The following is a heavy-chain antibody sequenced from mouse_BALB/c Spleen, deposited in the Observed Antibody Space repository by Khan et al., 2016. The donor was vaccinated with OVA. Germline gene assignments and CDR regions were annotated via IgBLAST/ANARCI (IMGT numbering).Heavy chain of an antibody. Sequence: VHLQQSGAELVKPGTSVKLSCKASGYNFTSYWINWVKLRPGQGLEWIGDIYPGSGSTKYNEKFKSKATLTVDTSSSTAYIQLISLASEDSALYYCARRNYYGTVLFDYWGQGTTLTVSS. V-gene: IGHV1-55*01. CDR1: GYNFTSYW. J-gene: IGHJ2*01. CDR3: ARRNYYGTVLFDY. CDR2: IYPGSGST. D-gene: IGHD1-1*01.